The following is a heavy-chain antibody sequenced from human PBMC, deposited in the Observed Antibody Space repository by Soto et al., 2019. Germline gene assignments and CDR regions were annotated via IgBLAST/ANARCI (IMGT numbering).Heavy chain of an antibody. CDR1: GFTFSSYA. Sequence: EVQLLESGGGLVQPGGSLRLSCAASGFTFSSYAMSWVRQAPGKGLEWVSAISGSGGSTYYADSVKGRFTISRDNSKNTLYLQMNSLRAEDTAVYYCAKEALKYSSSWFFRNNWFDPWGQGTLVTVSS. CDR2: ISGSGGST. D-gene: IGHD6-13*01. J-gene: IGHJ5*02. V-gene: IGHV3-23*01. CDR3: AKEALKYSSSWFFRNNWFDP.